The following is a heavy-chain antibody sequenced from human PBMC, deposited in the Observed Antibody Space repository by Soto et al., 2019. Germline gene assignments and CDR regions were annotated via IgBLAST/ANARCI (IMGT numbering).Heavy chain of an antibody. CDR3: ARTKSNAPTSYFEN. D-gene: IGHD2-2*01. CDR1: GCSVSDNY. J-gene: IGHJ4*02. V-gene: IGHV3-53*01. Sequence: PVGSLRLSCASSGCSVSDNYMSLVRQSPGKGLEWVSVLHSGGSTFYADSVKGRFTMSRDNSENTLYLQMNSLRAEDTAVYFCARTKSNAPTSYFENWGRGTLVIVSS. CDR2: LHSGGST.